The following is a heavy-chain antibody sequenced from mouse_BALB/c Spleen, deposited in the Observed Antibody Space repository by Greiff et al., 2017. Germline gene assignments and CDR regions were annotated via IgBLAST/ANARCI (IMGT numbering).Heavy chain of an antibody. D-gene: IGHD1-1*01. CDR3: ARPAGSSPLYAMDY. V-gene: IGHV1S56*01. Sequence: QVQLKESGPELVKPGASVKMSCKASGYTFTSYYIHWVKQRPGQGLEWIGWIYPGDGSTKYNEKFKGKTTLTADKSSSTAYMLLSSLTSEDSAIYFCARPAGSSPLYAMDYWGQGTSVTVSS. CDR1: GYTFTSYY. CDR2: IYPGDGST. J-gene: IGHJ4*01.